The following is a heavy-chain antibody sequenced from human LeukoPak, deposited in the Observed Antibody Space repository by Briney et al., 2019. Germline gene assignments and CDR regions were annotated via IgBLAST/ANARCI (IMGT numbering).Heavy chain of an antibody. V-gene: IGHV3-23*01. D-gene: IGHD2-2*01. Sequence: PGGSLRLSCAASGFTFSSYAMSWVRQAPGKGLEWVSAISGSGGSTYYADSVKGRFTISRDNSKNTLYLQMNSLRAEDTAVYYCAKVGPFASSFYYYYMDVWGKGTTVTVSS. CDR1: GFTFSSYA. CDR2: ISGSGGST. CDR3: AKVGPFASSFYYYYMDV. J-gene: IGHJ6*03.